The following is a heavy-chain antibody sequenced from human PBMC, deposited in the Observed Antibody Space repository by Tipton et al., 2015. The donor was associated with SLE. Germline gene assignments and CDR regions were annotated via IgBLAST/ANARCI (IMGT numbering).Heavy chain of an antibody. CDR3: VRDWGITDLGVVIAASGMDV. D-gene: IGHD3-3*01. Sequence: GLVKPSETLSLTCSVSGGSIISSSFFLGWIRPSPGKGLEWIGSVHKSGIVNYNPSLKSRVGIFVDTAKNQFFLNLSSVTAADTAVYYCVRDWGITDLGVVIAASGMDVWGQGTTVIVSS. CDR2: VHKSGIV. J-gene: IGHJ6*02. CDR1: GGSIISSSFF. V-gene: IGHV4-39*02.